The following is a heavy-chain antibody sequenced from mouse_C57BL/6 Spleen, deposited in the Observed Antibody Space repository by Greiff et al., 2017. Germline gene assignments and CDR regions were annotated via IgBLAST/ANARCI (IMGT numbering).Heavy chain of an antibody. CDR3: ASPQAIPYYAMDY. CDR1: GYTFTSYW. V-gene: IGHV1-64*01. J-gene: IGHJ4*01. D-gene: IGHD3-2*02. Sequence: QVQLKQPGAELVKPGASVTLSCKASGYTFTSYWMHWVKQRPGQGLEWIGMIHPNSGSTNYNEKFKSKATLTVDKSSSTAYMQLSSLTSEDSAVYYCASPQAIPYYAMDYWGQGTSVTVSS. CDR2: IHPNSGST.